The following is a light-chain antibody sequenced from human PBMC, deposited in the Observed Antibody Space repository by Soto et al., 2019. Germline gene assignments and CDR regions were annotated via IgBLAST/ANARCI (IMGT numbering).Light chain of an antibody. CDR3: CSYAGSRTFV. CDR1: SSDVGAYNL. J-gene: IGLJ3*02. Sequence: QSALTQPASVSGSPGQSITVSCTGTSSDVGAYNLVSWYQQHPGKAPRLIIYEGTKRPSGISHRFSGSKSDNTASLTISGLRAEDEAHYHCCSYAGSRTFVFGVGTKVTVL. CDR2: EGT. V-gene: IGLV2-23*01.